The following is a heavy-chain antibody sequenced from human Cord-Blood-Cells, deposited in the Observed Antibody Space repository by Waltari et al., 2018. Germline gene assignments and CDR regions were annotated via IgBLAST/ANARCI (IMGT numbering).Heavy chain of an antibody. J-gene: IGHJ5*02. CDR1: GRSVSSGRYY. CDR2: INYRGST. Sequence: QVQLQESGPRLVKPSETLSPTCTVSGRSVSSGRYYWSWIRQPPGKGLWCIGYINYRGSTNSNPSLKGRLTISVDTSKNHFSLRLSSVTAADTAVYYCARGRGGVRGVLPNHNWFDPWGQGTLVTVSS. V-gene: IGHV4-61*01. D-gene: IGHD3-10*01. CDR3: ARGRGGVRGVLPNHNWFDP.